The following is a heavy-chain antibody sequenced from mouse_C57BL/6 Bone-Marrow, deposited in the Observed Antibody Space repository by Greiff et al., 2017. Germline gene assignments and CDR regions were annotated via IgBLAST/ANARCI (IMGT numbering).Heavy chain of an antibody. D-gene: IGHD2-2*01. CDR1: GYTFTSYW. Sequence: VQLQQPGAELVMPGASVKLSCKASGYTFTSYWMHWVKQRPGQGLEWIGEIDPSDSYTNYHQKFKGKSTLTVDKSSSTAYMQLSSLTSEDSAVYYCATIYYVNDGGILDYWGQGTTLTVSA. V-gene: IGHV1-69*01. CDR3: ATIYYVNDGGILDY. J-gene: IGHJ2*01. CDR2: IDPSDSYT.